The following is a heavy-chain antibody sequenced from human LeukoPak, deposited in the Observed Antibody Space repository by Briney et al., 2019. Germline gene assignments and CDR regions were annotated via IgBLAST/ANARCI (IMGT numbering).Heavy chain of an antibody. Sequence: ASVKVSCKTSGYTFTDYYMHWVRQAPGQGLEWMGWINPNSGGASSAQKFQGRVTMTRDTSITTVYMEVSWLTSDDTAIYYCARADRLHGGPYLIGPWGQGTLVTVSS. CDR3: ARADRLHGGPYLIGP. J-gene: IGHJ5*02. CDR2: INPNSGGA. D-gene: IGHD2-21*01. CDR1: GYTFTDYY. V-gene: IGHV1-2*02.